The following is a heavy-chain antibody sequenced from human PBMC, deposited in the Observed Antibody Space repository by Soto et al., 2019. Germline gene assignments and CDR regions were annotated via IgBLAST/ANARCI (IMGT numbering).Heavy chain of an antibody. Sequence: QLHLVQSGAVVKKPGASVTVSCSASGYPVTAYYMHWVRQAPGRGLEWMGGINPATGAAKYTQTFQGRVTMTRDTSPSTVFMELSGLTSEDPAVFYCARGGGVGVAGSAAFDMWGQGTLVTVSS. CDR3: ARGGGVGVAGSAAFDM. CDR1: GYPVTAYY. J-gene: IGHJ3*02. D-gene: IGHD3-3*01. V-gene: IGHV1-2*02. CDR2: INPATGAA.